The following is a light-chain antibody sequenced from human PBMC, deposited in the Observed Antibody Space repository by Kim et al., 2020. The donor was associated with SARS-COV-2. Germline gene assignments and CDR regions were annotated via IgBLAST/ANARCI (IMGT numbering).Light chain of an antibody. CDR1: SNTVGDQG. V-gene: IGLV10-54*01. CDR2: RNN. CDR3: SAWGSSLSAWV. Sequence: QNATLTCTGNSNTVGDQGAAWLQQHRGHPPKLLSYRNNSRPSGISERLSASRSGNTASLTITGLQPEDEADYYCSAWGSSLSAWVLGGGTQLTVL. J-gene: IGLJ3*02.